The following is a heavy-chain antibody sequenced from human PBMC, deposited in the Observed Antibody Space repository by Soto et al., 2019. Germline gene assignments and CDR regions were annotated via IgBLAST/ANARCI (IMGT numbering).Heavy chain of an antibody. CDR1: GGTFSSYT. V-gene: IGHV1-69*02. J-gene: IGHJ4*02. CDR3: ARASYGSGSYSYFDY. Sequence: QVQLVQSGAEVKKPGSSVKVSCKASGGTFSSYTISWVRQAPGQGLEWMGRIIPILGIANYAQKFQGRVTITADKSTSAAYMELSSLRSEDTAVYYCARASYGSGSYSYFDYWGQGTLVTVSS. CDR2: IIPILGIA. D-gene: IGHD3-10*01.